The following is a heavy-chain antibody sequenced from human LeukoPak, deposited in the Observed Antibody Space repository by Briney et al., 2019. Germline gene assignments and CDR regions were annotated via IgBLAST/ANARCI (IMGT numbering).Heavy chain of an antibody. V-gene: IGHV1-69*13. CDR2: FIAMFRTA. CDR3: AREHIVVETSIWNDYYGVDV. J-gene: IGHJ6*02. CDR1: GGTFSNYA. Sequence: GASVKVSCKTSGGTFSNYAINWVRQAPGQGLEWMGGFIAMFRTANYAQKFQGRVTITADESTSTVYMEVGTLRYEDTAVYYCAREHIVVETSIWNDYYGVDVWGQGTTVTVSS. D-gene: IGHD2-21*02.